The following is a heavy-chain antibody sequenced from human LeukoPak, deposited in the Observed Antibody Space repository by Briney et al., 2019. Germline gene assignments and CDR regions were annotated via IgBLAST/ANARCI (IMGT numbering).Heavy chain of an antibody. D-gene: IGHD3-16*01. CDR1: GFTFSNAW. CDR2: IKSKTDGGTT. CDR3: TTDPEPYYDYVWGSFN. Sequence: KPGGSLRLSCAASGFTFSNAWMSWVRQAPGKGLEWVGRIKSKTDGGTTDYAAPVKGRFTIPRDDSKNTLYLQMNSLKTEDTAVYYCTTDPEPYYDYVWGSFNWGQGTMVTVSS. J-gene: IGHJ3*01. V-gene: IGHV3-15*01.